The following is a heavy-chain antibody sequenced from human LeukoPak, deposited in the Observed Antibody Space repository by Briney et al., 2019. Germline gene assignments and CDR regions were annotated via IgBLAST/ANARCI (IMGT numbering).Heavy chain of an antibody. J-gene: IGHJ4*02. V-gene: IGHV3-23*01. CDR3: AKSSYYDASGYYREYYFDS. Sequence: GGSLRLSCVPSGFSFSNYAMSWVRQAPGKGLEWVSSISGSGGSTHHVDSVKGRFTISRDKTKNTLYLQMNSLRAEDTAVYYCAKSSYYDASGYYREYYFDSWGQGTLVTVSS. CDR1: GFSFSNYA. D-gene: IGHD3-22*01. CDR2: ISGSGGST.